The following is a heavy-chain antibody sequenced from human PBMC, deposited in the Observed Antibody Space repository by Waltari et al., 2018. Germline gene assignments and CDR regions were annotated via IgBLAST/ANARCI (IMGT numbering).Heavy chain of an antibody. CDR3: ARHGYGVVTALHFDY. D-gene: IGHD2-21*02. Sequence: QLQLQESGPGLVKPSETLSLTCTVSGGSISSSSYYWGWIRQPPGKGLEWIGSIYYSGSTYYNPSLKSRVTISVDTSKNQFSLKLSSVTAADTAVYYCARHGYGVVTALHFDYWGQGTLVTVSS. J-gene: IGHJ4*02. V-gene: IGHV4-39*01. CDR1: GGSISSSSYY. CDR2: IYYSGST.